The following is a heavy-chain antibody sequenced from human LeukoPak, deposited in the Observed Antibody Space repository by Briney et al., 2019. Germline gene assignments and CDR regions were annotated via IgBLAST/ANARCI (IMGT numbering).Heavy chain of an antibody. Sequence: SETLSLTCTVSGGSTSSSSYYWGWIRQPPGKGLEWIGSIYYSGSTYYNPSLKSRVTISVDTSKNQFSLKLSSVTAADTAVYYCASVKWELQGGDAFDIWGQGTMVTVSS. CDR1: GGSTSSSSYY. J-gene: IGHJ3*02. CDR3: ASVKWELQGGDAFDI. D-gene: IGHD1-26*01. V-gene: IGHV4-39*07. CDR2: IYYSGST.